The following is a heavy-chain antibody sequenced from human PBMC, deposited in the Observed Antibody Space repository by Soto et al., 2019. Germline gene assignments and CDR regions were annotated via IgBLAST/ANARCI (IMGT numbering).Heavy chain of an antibody. CDR1: GGSISSYY. J-gene: IGHJ4*02. Sequence: PSETLSLTCTVSGGSISSYYWSWIRQPPGKGLEWIGYIYYSGSTNYNPSLKSRVTISVDTSKNQLSLKLSSVTAADTAVYYCARRYGYHFPYWAQGTLVTVS. CDR2: IYYSGST. D-gene: IGHD1-1*01. V-gene: IGHV4-59*08. CDR3: ARRYGYHFPY.